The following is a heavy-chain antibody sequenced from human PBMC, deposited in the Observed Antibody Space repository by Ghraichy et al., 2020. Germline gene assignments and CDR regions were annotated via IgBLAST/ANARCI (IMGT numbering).Heavy chain of an antibody. J-gene: IGHJ4*02. D-gene: IGHD3-3*01. CDR2: ISSSSSYI. CDR1: GFTFSSYS. CDR3: ARGNYDFWSGVDY. Sequence: GGSLRLSCAASGFTFSSYSMNWVRQAPGKGLEWVSSISSSSSYIYYADSVKGRFTISRDNAKNSLYLQMNSLRAEDTAVYYCARGNYDFWSGVDYWGQGTLVTVSS. V-gene: IGHV3-21*01.